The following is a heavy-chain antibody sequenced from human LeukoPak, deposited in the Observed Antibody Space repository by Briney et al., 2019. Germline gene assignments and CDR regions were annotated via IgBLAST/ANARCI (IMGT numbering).Heavy chain of an antibody. CDR2: ISSSGSTI. V-gene: IGHV3-48*03. CDR3: AKDRPSSGWGGDAFDI. CDR1: GFTFNSYE. D-gene: IGHD6-19*01. Sequence: GGSLRLSCAASGFTFNSYEMNWVRQAPGKGLEWVSYISSSGSTIYYADSVKGRFTISRDNSKNTLFLQMNSLRAGDTAVYYCAKDRPSSGWGGDAFDIWGQGTMVTVSS. J-gene: IGHJ3*02.